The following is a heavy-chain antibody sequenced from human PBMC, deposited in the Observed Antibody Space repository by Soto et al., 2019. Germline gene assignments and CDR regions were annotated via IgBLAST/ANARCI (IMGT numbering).Heavy chain of an antibody. Sequence: GGSLRLSCAASGFTFSSYAMTWVRQAPGKGLEWVSGISGSGGSTYYADSVKGRFTISRDNSKNTLYLQMNSLRAEDTAVYHCAKDQYSGGLTAAYWGQGTLVTVSS. CDR3: AKDQYSGGLTAAY. V-gene: IGHV3-23*01. CDR1: GFTFSSYA. CDR2: ISGSGGST. J-gene: IGHJ4*02. D-gene: IGHD6-19*01.